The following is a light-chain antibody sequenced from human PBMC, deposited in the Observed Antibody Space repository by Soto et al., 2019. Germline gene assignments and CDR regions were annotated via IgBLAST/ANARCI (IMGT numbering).Light chain of an antibody. J-gene: IGLJ2*01. CDR3: SSFTVTITVL. V-gene: IGLV2-14*01. CDR1: NSDVGGYDF. Sequence: QSALTQPASVSGSPGQSITISCIGTNSDVGGYDFVSWYQQHPGKAPKLLIYEVSNRPSGVSNRFSGSKSSNTASLTISGLQAEDEADYYCSSFTVTITVLFGGGTKVTVL. CDR2: EVS.